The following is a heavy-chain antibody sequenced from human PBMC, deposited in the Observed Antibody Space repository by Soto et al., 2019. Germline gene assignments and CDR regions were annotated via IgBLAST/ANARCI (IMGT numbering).Heavy chain of an antibody. J-gene: IGHJ1*01. CDR1: GYTFTSYG. V-gene: IGHV1-18*01. CDR2: ISAYNGNT. CDR3: AREGPPVLD. Sequence: QVQLVQSGAEVKKPGASVKVSCKASGYTFTSYGISWVRQAPGQGLEWMGWISAYNGNTSNAQKLPGIVAMTTDTATSTAYMQLRSMRSDDTVVYYCAREGPPVLDWGQGTLVTVSS.